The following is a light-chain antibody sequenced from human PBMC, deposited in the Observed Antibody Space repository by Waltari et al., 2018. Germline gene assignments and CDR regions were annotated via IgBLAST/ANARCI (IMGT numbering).Light chain of an antibody. Sequence: QSVLTHPPSVSGTPGPRVPIPCTGHSPHIAAASYVHCYQQVPGTAPKLLLYVNNNRASGVPARFSGSKSGTSASLAITGLQAEDEADYYCQSYDYSLRAAVFGGGTKLTVL. CDR2: VNN. CDR3: QSYDYSLRAAV. V-gene: IGLV1-40*01. J-gene: IGLJ2*01. CDR1: SPHIAAASY.